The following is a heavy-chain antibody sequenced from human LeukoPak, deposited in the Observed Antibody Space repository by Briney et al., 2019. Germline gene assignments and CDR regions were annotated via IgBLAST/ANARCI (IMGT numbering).Heavy chain of an antibody. D-gene: IGHD2-2*01. CDR2: IYYSGRT. J-gene: IGHJ3*02. V-gene: IGHV4-59*08. Sequence: SETLSVTCTVSGGSISSYYWSWIRQPPGKGVEWIGYIYYSGRTNYNPSLKSRVTILLDASKNQFSLKLSSVTAADTAVYSCARLGGYCSGTTCYSSGIDAFDIWGQGTMVTVSS. CDR3: ARLGGYCSGTTCYSSGIDAFDI. CDR1: GGSISSYY.